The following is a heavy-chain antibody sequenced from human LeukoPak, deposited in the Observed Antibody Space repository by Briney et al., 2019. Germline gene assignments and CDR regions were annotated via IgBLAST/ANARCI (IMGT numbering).Heavy chain of an antibody. Sequence: SETLSLTCTVSGGSISSGGYYWGWVRQHPGKGLEWVGYISYSGSTYYNPSLKSRVTISVDTSKNQFSLKLSSVTAADTAVYYCARAGEYGSAWSRGPLVDYWGQGTLVTVSS. V-gene: IGHV4-31*03. J-gene: IGHJ4*02. CDR2: ISYSGST. D-gene: IGHD6-19*01. CDR1: GGSISSGGYY. CDR3: ARAGEYGSAWSRGPLVDY.